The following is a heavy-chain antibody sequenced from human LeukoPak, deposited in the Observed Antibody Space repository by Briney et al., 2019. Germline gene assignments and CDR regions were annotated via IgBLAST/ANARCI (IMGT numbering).Heavy chain of an antibody. J-gene: IGHJ4*02. CDR3: ARQRGSGCLDY. Sequence: GGSLRLSRAASRFTLSNYWMSWVHQAPGKGLEWVANIKQDGSETYYVDSVKGRFTISRDNAKNSLSLQMNSLRAEDTAVYYCARQRGSGCLDYWGQGTLVTVSS. CDR2: IKQDGSET. V-gene: IGHV3-7*01. D-gene: IGHD6-19*01. CDR1: RFTLSNYW.